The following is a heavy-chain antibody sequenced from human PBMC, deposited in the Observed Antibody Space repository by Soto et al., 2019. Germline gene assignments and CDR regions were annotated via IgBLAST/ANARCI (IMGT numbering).Heavy chain of an antibody. Sequence: QVQLQESGPGLVKPSQTLSLTCTVSGGSISSGDYYWSWIRQPPGQGLEWIGYIYYSGSTYYNPSLKSRVTISVDTSKNQFALKLSSVTAADTAGYYCARSGMRYQLDYWGQGTLVTVSS. CDR3: ARSGMRYQLDY. D-gene: IGHD2-2*01. J-gene: IGHJ4*02. CDR2: IYYSGST. CDR1: GGSISSGDYY. V-gene: IGHV4-30-4*01.